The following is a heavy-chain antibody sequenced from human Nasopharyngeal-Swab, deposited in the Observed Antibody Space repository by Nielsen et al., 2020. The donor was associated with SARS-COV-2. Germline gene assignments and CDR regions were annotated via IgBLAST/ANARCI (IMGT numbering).Heavy chain of an antibody. CDR2: SNAGNGNT. D-gene: IGHD2-15*01. CDR3: ARDTGDCSGGSCYPGRFDP. J-gene: IGHJ5*02. Sequence: WVRQAPGQRLEWMGWSNAGNGNTNYSQKFQGRVTITRDTSASTAYMELSSLRSEDTAVYYCARDTGDCSGGSCYPGRFDPWGQGTLVTVSS. V-gene: IGHV1-3*01.